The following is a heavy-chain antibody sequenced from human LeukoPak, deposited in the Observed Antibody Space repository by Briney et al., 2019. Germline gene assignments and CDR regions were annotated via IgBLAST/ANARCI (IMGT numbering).Heavy chain of an antibody. V-gene: IGHV4-38-2*02. Sequence: PSETLSLTCTVSGYSISSGYYWGWIRQPPGKGLEWIGSIYHSGSTYYNPSLKSRVTISVDTSKNQFSLKLSSVTAADTAVHYCARVIVVPAAIRDYYYYYMDVWGKGTTVTVSS. J-gene: IGHJ6*03. CDR1: GYSISSGYY. D-gene: IGHD2-2*02. CDR3: ARVIVVPAAIRDYYYYYMDV. CDR2: IYHSGST.